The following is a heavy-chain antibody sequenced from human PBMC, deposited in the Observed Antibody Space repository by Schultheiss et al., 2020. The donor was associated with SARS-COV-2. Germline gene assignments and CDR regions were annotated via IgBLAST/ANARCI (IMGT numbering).Heavy chain of an antibody. D-gene: IGHD2-2*01. V-gene: IGHV3-30*07. Sequence: GGSLRLSCAASGFTFRTYAMHWVRQAPGKGLEWVAVISYDGSDKYYADSVKGRFTISRDNSKNTLYLQMNSLRPEDTAVYYCARRPRQYPFDHWGQGTLVTVSS. CDR3: ARRPRQYPFDH. J-gene: IGHJ4*02. CDR2: ISYDGSDK. CDR1: GFTFRTYA.